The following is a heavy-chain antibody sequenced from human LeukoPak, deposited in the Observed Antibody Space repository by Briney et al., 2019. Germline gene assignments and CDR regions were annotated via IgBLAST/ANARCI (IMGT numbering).Heavy chain of an antibody. CDR1: GGSISSGDYY. D-gene: IGHD4-11*01. Sequence: PSQTLSLTCTVSGGSISSGDYYWSWIRQPPGKGLEWIGYIYYSGSTYYNPSLKSRVTISVDTSKNQFSLKLSSVTAADTAVYYCARDVISYSKYESNWFDPWGQGTLVTVSS. CDR3: ARDVISYSKYESNWFDP. J-gene: IGHJ5*02. CDR2: IYYSGST. V-gene: IGHV4-30-4*08.